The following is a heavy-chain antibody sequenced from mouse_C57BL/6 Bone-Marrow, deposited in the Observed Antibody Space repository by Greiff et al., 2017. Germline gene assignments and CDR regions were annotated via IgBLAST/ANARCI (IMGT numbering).Heavy chain of an antibody. J-gene: IGHJ4*01. CDR1: GFSLTSYG. D-gene: IGHD1-1*01. CDR2: IWRGGST. CDR3: AKWYYGYYAMDY. Sequence: VQLQQSGPGLVQPSQSLSITCTVSGFSLTSYGVHWVRQSPGKGLEWLGVIWRGGSTDYNAAFMSRLSITKDNSKSQVVFKMNSLQADDTAIYYYAKWYYGYYAMDYWGQGTSVTVSS. V-gene: IGHV2-5*01.